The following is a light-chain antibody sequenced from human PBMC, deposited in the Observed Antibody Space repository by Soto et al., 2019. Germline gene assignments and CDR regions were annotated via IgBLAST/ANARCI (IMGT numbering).Light chain of an antibody. CDR1: SSDVGSYNL. J-gene: IGLJ2*01. Sequence: QSALTQPASVSGSPGQSITISCTGTSSDVGSYNLVSWYQQQPGKAPKLMIYEGSKRPSGVSNRFSGSKSGNTASLTISGLQAEDEAEYYCCSYAGSSTHVVFGGGTKLTVL. CDR3: CSYAGSSTHVV. V-gene: IGLV2-23*01. CDR2: EGS.